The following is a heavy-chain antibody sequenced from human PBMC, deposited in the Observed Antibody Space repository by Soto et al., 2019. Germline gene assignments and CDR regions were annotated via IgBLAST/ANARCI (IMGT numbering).Heavy chain of an antibody. CDR3: ARYYYDSSGYRFDP. CDR2: INPNSGGT. J-gene: IGHJ5*02. V-gene: IGHV1-2*02. D-gene: IGHD3-22*01. Sequence: ASVKVSCKASGYTFTGYYMHWVRQAPGQGLEWMGWINPNSGGTNYAQKFQGRVTMTRDTSISTAYMELSRLRSDDTAVYYCARYYYDSSGYRFDPWGQGTLVTVSS. CDR1: GYTFTGYY.